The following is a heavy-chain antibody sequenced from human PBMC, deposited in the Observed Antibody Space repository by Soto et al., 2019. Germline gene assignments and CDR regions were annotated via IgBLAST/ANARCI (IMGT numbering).Heavy chain of an antibody. V-gene: IGHV4-34*01. CDR2: INHSGST. Sequence: SGTLSLTFAVYGGSFSGYYWSWIRQPPGKGLEWIGEINHSGSTNYNPSLKSRVTISVDTSKNQFSLKLSSVTAADTAVYYCARNLAVAGLYGMDVWGQGTTVTVSS. D-gene: IGHD6-19*01. CDR1: GGSFSGYY. J-gene: IGHJ6*02. CDR3: ARNLAVAGLYGMDV.